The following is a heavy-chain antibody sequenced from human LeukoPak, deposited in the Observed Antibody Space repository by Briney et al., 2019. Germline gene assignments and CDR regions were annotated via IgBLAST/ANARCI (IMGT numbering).Heavy chain of an antibody. CDR3: ARVWYGSGSYPRYYYYMDV. CDR2: IYYSGST. Sequence: PSETLSLTCTVSGGSISSSSYYWGWIRQPPGKGLEWIGSIYYSGSTYYNPSLKSRVTISVDKSKNQFSLKLSSVTAADTAVYYCARVWYGSGSYPRYYYYMDVWGKGTTVTVSS. V-gene: IGHV4-39*07. J-gene: IGHJ6*03. D-gene: IGHD3-10*01. CDR1: GGSISSSSYY.